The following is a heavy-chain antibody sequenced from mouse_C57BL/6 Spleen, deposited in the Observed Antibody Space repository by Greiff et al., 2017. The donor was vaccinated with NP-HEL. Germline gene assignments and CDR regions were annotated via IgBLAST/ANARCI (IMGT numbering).Heavy chain of an antibody. D-gene: IGHD2-4*01. CDR2: IFPGSGST. V-gene: IGHV1-75*01. Sequence: VQLQQSGPELVKPGASVKISCKASGYTFTDYYINWVKQRPGQGLEWIGWIFPGSGSTYYNEKFKGKATLTVDKSSSTAYMLLSSLSSEDSAVYFCARAYDYDGQNFDYWGQGTTLTVSS. CDR1: GYTFTDYY. J-gene: IGHJ2*01. CDR3: ARAYDYDGQNFDY.